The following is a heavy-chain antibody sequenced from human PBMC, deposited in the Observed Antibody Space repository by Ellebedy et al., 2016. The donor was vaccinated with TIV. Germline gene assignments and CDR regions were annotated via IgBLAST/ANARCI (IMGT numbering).Heavy chain of an antibody. CDR3: ARDQYTVTTWTSPFDF. Sequence: GESLKISCAASGFTFSHYAMHWVRQAPGRGLEWVAVISYDGSINYYADSLKVRFTISRDNSKNTLYLQMNSLRADDTAVFYCARDQYTVTTWTSPFDFWGQGTLVTVSS. D-gene: IGHD4-17*01. V-gene: IGHV3-30*04. CDR1: GFTFSHYA. CDR2: ISYDGSIN. J-gene: IGHJ4*02.